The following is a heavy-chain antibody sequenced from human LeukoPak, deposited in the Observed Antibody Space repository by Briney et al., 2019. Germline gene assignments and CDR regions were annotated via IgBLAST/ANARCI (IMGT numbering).Heavy chain of an antibody. CDR2: ISPNSGGT. D-gene: IGHD1-26*01. Sequence: ASVKVSCKASGYTFTDYYIHWVRQAPGQGLEWMGWISPNSGGTNYAQKFQGRVTMTRDTSISTAYMELSSLRSDDTAVYYCARVGAHDAFDIWGQGTMVTVSS. J-gene: IGHJ3*02. CDR3: ARVGAHDAFDI. V-gene: IGHV1-2*02. CDR1: GYTFTDYY.